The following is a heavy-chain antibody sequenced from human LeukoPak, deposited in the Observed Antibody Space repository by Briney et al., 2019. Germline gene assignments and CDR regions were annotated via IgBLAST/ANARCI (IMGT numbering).Heavy chain of an antibody. CDR3: ARDGYKKNFDY. J-gene: IGHJ4*02. V-gene: IGHV1-2*02. CDR2: INPNSGGT. D-gene: IGHD5-24*01. CDR1: GYTFTGYY. Sequence: GASVKVSCKASGYTFTGYYMHWVRQAPGQGLEWMGWINPNSGGTNYAQKFQGRVTMTRDTSTSTVYMELSSLRSEDTAVYYCARDGYKKNFDYWGQGTLVTVSS.